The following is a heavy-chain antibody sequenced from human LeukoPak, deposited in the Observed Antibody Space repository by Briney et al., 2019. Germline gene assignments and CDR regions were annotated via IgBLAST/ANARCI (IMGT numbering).Heavy chain of an antibody. CDR2: ISTSGAYI. CDR3: ARYPLSYSDYYMDV. D-gene: IGHD2-15*01. CDR1: GFTFSIYY. Sequence: GGSLRLSCAASGFTFSIYYMTWVRQAPGKGLEWVSSISTSGAYIYYAASVKGRFTISRDNAKNSLYLQMNSLRAEDSAVYYCARYPLSYSDYYMDVWGTGTTVTVSS. V-gene: IGHV3-21*01. J-gene: IGHJ6*03.